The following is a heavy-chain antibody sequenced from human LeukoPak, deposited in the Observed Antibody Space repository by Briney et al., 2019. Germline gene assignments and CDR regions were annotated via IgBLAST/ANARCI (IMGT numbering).Heavy chain of an antibody. V-gene: IGHV4-4*02. CDR3: ARGGDWKFDY. Sequence: SETPSLTCVVSGASISSDKWWTWVRQTPGKGLEWIGEIHPSGRTHYKPSLKSRVSMSVDRSKNQFSLKMTSVTAADTAFYYCARGGDWKFDYWGQGALVTVSS. J-gene: IGHJ4*02. D-gene: IGHD2-21*02. CDR1: GASISSDKW. CDR2: IHPSGRT.